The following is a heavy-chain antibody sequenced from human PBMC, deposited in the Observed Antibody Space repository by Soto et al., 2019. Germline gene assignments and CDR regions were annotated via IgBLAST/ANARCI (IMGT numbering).Heavy chain of an antibody. D-gene: IGHD2-15*01. Sequence: QVQLVESGGGVVQPGRSLRLSCAASGFTFSSYGMHWVRQAPGKGLEWVAVISYDGSNKYYADSVKGRFTISRDNSKKSQYLRMRSLSGEDRAVYYRAEAVGCRGGCCYAMAAHYDYGMDVWGQGTTVAVSS. J-gene: IGHJ6*02. V-gene: IGHV3-30*18. CDR3: AEAVGCRGGCCYAMAAHYDYGMDV. CDR2: ISYDGSNK. CDR1: GFTFSSYG.